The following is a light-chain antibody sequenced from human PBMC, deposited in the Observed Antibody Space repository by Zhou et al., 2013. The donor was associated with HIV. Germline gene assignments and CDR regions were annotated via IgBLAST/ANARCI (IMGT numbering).Light chain of an antibody. CDR2: DAS. CDR1: QSVGTS. V-gene: IGKV3-11*01. CDR3: QQRTNWLT. Sequence: EVVLTQSPATLSLSPGERATLSCRASQSVGTSLAWYQQMPGQAPRLLIYDASNRATGIPARFSGSGSGTDFTLTISSLEPEDFAVYYCQQRTNWLTFGGGTKVEIK. J-gene: IGKJ4*01.